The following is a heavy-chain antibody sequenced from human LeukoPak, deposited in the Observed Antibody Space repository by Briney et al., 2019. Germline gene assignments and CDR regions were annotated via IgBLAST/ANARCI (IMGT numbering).Heavy chain of an antibody. V-gene: IGHV1-18*01. D-gene: IGHD2-2*01. CDR2: ISAYNGNT. CDR1: GYTFTSYG. J-gene: IGHJ6*03. CDR3: ARVLAGYCSSTSCYFDYYYYYMDV. Sequence: GASVKVSCKASGYTFTSYGISWVRQAPGQGLEWMGWISAYNGNTNYAQKLQGRATMTTDTSTSTAYMELRSLRSDDTAVYYCARVLAGYCSSTSCYFDYYYYYMDVWGKGTTVTVSS.